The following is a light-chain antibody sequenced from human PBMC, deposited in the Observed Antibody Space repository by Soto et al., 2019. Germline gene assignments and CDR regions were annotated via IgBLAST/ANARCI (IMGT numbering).Light chain of an antibody. CDR3: SSYTSSNSYV. CDR2: DVS. J-gene: IGLJ1*01. V-gene: IGLV2-14*03. Sequence: QSALTQPASVSGSPGQSIAISCTGSSSDVGGYKYVSWYQQHPGKAPKLMIYDVSNRPSGVSDRFSGSKSGNTASLTISGLQSEDEADYYCSSYTSSNSYVFGTGTKGTVL. CDR1: SSDVGGYKY.